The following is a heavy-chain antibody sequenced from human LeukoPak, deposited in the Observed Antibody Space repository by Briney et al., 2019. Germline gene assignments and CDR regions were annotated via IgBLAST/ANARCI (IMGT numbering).Heavy chain of an antibody. D-gene: IGHD2-2*01. CDR3: ARDRKWREVPAVTIDY. J-gene: IGHJ4*02. CDR2: INPNSGGT. V-gene: IGHV1-2*02. Sequence: ASVKVSCKASGYTFTGYYMHWVRQAPGQGLEWMGWINPNSGGTNYAQKFQGRVTMTRDTSISTAYMELSRLRSDDTAVYYCARDRKWREVPAVTIDYWGQGTLVTVSS. CDR1: GYTFTGYY.